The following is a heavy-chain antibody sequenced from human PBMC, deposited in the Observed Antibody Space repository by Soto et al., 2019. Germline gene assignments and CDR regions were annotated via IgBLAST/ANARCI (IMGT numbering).Heavy chain of an antibody. J-gene: IGHJ4*02. V-gene: IGHV3-23*01. CDR3: AKEGARGCTNGVCYLYYFDY. CDR2: ISGSGGST. Sequence: EVQLLESGGGLVQPGGSLRLSCAASGFTFSSYAMSWVRQAPGKGLEWVSAISGSGGSTYYADSVKGRFTISRDNSKNTLYLQMNSLRAEDTAVYYCAKEGARGCTNGVCYLYYFDYWCQGTLVTVSS. D-gene: IGHD2-8*01. CDR1: GFTFSSYA.